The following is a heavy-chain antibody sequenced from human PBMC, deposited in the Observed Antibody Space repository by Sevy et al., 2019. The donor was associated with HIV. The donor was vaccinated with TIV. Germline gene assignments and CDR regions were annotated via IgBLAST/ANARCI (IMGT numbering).Heavy chain of an antibody. CDR1: GFDFSSHW. CDR3: ATPRFDF. Sequence: GGSLRLSCEASGFDFSSHWMQWVRQAPGKGLVWVSRMNTDGSGTNYADSVKGRFTISRDNAKNTLYLEMNNLRDEDTAFYYCATPRFDFWGPGTLVTVSS. J-gene: IGHJ4*02. CDR2: MNTDGSGT. V-gene: IGHV3-74*01.